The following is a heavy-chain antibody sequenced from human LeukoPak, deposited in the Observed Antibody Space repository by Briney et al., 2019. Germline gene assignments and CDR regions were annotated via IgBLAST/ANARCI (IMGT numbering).Heavy chain of an antibody. J-gene: IGHJ3*02. CDR3: AKIVVVITRDAFDI. CDR2: ISGSGGST. CDR1: GFTVSSNY. V-gene: IGHV3-23*01. Sequence: PGGSLRLSCAASGFTVSSNYMSWARQAPGKGLEWVSAISGSGGSTYYADSVKGRFTISRDNSKNTLYLQMNSLRAEDTAVYYCAKIVVVITRDAFDIWGQGTMVTVSS. D-gene: IGHD3-22*01.